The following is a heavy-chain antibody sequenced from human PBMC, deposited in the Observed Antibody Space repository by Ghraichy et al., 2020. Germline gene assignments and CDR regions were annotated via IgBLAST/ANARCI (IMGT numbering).Heavy chain of an antibody. V-gene: IGHV4-59*01. CDR2: IYYSGST. CDR1: GGSISSYY. D-gene: IGHD4-23*01. CDR3: ARRGGNPGYFDY. J-gene: IGHJ4*02. Sequence: SETLSLTCTVSGGSISSYYWSWIRQPPGKGLEWIGYIYYSGSTNYNPSLKSRVTISVDTSKNQFSLKLSSVTAADTAVYYCARRGGNPGYFDYWGQGTLVTVSS.